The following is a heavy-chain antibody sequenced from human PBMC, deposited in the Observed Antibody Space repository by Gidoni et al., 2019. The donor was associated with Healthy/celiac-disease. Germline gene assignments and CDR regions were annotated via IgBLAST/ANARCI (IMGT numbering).Heavy chain of an antibody. J-gene: IGHJ6*02. CDR3: ARDRAMTTVTHYYYYYGMDV. D-gene: IGHD4-4*01. Sequence: QVQLVQSGAEVKKPGSSVKVSCKASGGTFSSYAISWVRQAPGQGLEWMGRIIPILGIANYEQKFQGRVTITADKSTSTAYMELSSLRSEDTAVYYCARDRAMTTVTHYYYYYGMDVWGQGTTVTVSS. CDR1: GGTFSSYA. V-gene: IGHV1-69*09. CDR2: IIPILGIA.